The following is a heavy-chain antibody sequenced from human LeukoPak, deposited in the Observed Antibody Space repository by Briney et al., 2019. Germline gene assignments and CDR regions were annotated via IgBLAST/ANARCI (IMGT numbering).Heavy chain of an antibody. V-gene: IGHV4-39*07. J-gene: IGHJ4*02. D-gene: IGHD3-16*01. Sequence: SETLSLTCTVSGGSTSSSFYYWGWLRQPPGKGLEWIGSIYYSGSTYYNPSLKRRVTISVDTSKNQFSLKLSSVTAADTAVYYCARVSGGRYYFDYWGQGTLVTVSS. CDR2: IYYSGST. CDR3: ARVSGGRYYFDY. CDR1: GGSTSSSFYY.